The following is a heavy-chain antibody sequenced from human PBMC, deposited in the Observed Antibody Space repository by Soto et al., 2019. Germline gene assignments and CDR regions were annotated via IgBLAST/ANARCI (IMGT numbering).Heavy chain of an antibody. CDR3: ARTYSNNWNAAYFDY. D-gene: IGHD1-1*01. Sequence: QVQLVQSGAEVKKPGSSVKVSCKASGYTFTTKGFSWVRQAPGQGLEWMGGISAYSGNTNYAQNLQGRVTMTTDTSTDTAYMELRSLRSDDTAVYYCARTYSNNWNAAYFDYWGQGTLVIVSS. J-gene: IGHJ4*02. V-gene: IGHV1-18*01. CDR1: GYTFTTKG. CDR2: ISAYSGNT.